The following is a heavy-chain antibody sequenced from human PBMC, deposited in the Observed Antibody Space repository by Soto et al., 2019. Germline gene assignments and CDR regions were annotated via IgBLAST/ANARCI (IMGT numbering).Heavy chain of an antibody. CDR3: ATEGGIVDANWFDP. CDR1: GGSISSYY. Sequence: SETLSLTCTVSGGSISSYYWSWIRQPPGKGLEWIGYIYYSGSTNYNPSLKSRVTISVDTSKNQFSLKLSSMTAADTAIYYCATEGGIVDANWFDPWGQGTLVTVSS. CDR2: IYYSGST. D-gene: IGHD1-26*01. J-gene: IGHJ5*02. V-gene: IGHV4-59*12.